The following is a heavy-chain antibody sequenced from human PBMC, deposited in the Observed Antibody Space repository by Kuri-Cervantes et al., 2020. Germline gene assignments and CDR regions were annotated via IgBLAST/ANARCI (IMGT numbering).Heavy chain of an antibody. Sequence: GGSLRLSCAASGFTFSSYAMHWVRQAPGKGLEWVAVISYDGSNKYYADSVKGRFTISRDNFKNTLYLQMNSLRTGDTAVYYCAREWLRPDYGGNSRGFGYWGQGTLVTVSS. CDR2: ISYDGSNK. CDR1: GFTFSSYA. CDR3: AREWLRPDYGGNSRGFGY. D-gene: IGHD4-23*01. V-gene: IGHV3-30*01. J-gene: IGHJ4*02.